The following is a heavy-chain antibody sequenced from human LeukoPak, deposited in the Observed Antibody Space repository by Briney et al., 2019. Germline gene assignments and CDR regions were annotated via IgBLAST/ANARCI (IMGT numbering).Heavy chain of an antibody. D-gene: IGHD4-23*01. CDR3: ARLVVTPPEKHFDY. Sequence: PGGSLRLSCAASGFTFSSYSMNWVRQAPGKGLEWVSSISSSSSYIYYADSVKGRFTISRDNAKNSLYLQMSSLRAEDTAVYYCARLVVTPPEKHFDYWGQGTLVTVSS. CDR1: GFTFSSYS. CDR2: ISSSSSYI. V-gene: IGHV3-21*01. J-gene: IGHJ4*02.